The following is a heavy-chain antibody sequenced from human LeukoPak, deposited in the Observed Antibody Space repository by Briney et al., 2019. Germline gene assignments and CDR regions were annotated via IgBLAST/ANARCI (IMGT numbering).Heavy chain of an antibody. V-gene: IGHV1-24*01. CDR1: GYTFTGYY. CDR2: FDPEDGET. J-gene: IGHJ4*02. D-gene: IGHD1-1*01. Sequence: GASVKVSCKASGYTFTGYYMHWVRQAPGKGLEWMGGFDPEDGETIYTQKFQGRVTMTEDTSTDTAYMELSSLRSEDTAVYYCARDLFGVQLERDYWGQGTLVTVSS. CDR3: ARDLFGVQLERDY.